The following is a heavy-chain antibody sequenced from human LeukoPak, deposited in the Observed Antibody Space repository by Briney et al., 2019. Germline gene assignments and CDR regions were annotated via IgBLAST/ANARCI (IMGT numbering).Heavy chain of an antibody. Sequence: SETLSLTCAVYGGSFSGYYWSWIRQPPGKGLEWIGEINHSGSTNYNPSLKSRVTISVDTSKNQFSLKLSSVTAADTAVYYCAILGWQEVGGYWGQGTLVTVSS. J-gene: IGHJ4*02. D-gene: IGHD3-16*01. CDR2: INHSGST. V-gene: IGHV4-34*01. CDR1: GGSFSGYY. CDR3: AILGWQEVGGY.